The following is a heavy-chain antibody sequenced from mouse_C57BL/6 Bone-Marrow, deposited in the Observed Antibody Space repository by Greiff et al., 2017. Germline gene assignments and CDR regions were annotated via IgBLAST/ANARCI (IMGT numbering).Heavy chain of an antibody. CDR3: ARGGYAMDY. V-gene: IGHV1-9*01. CDR1: GYTFTGYW. J-gene: IGHJ4*01. Sequence: VQLQQSGAELMKPGASVKLSCKATGYTFTGYWLDWVKQRPGHGLEWIGEILPGSGSTNYNEKLKGKPTFTADSSSNTAYMQLSSLTTKDSAIDDYARGGYAMDYWGQEASVTVSS. CDR2: ILPGSGST.